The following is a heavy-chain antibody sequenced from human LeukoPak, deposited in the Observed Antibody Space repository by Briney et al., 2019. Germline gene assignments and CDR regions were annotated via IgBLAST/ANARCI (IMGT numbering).Heavy chain of an antibody. V-gene: IGHV3-21*01. CDR1: ESTFTSFP. D-gene: IGHD5/OR15-5a*01. CDR3: AKIGVSGHWYFDL. J-gene: IGHJ2*01. CDR2: ISSSGSHI. Sequence: PGGSLRLSCTASESTFTSFPMSWVRQAPGRGLEWISSISSSGSHISYAHSLKGRFTVSRDNAKNSLYVQMNSLRAEDTAVYYCAKIGVSGHWYFDLWGRGTLVTVSS.